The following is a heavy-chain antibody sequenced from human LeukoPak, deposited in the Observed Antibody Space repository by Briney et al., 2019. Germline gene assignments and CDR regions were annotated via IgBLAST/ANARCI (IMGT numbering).Heavy chain of an antibody. J-gene: IGHJ4*02. D-gene: IGHD6-19*01. Sequence: SQTLSLTCAISGDSVSSNSAAWNWIRQSPSRGLEWLGRTYYRSKWYNDYAVSVKSRITINPDTSKNQFSLQLNSVTPEDTAVYYCARESSGWSRPIPGRSNFDYWGQGTLVTVSS. V-gene: IGHV6-1*01. CDR3: ARESSGWSRPIPGRSNFDY. CDR2: TYYRSKWYN. CDR1: GDSVSSNSAA.